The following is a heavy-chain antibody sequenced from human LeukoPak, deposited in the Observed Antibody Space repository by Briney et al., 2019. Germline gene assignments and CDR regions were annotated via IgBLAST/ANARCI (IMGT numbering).Heavy chain of an antibody. J-gene: IGHJ4*02. V-gene: IGHV3-7*03. CDR1: GFTFSDYW. CDR2: IKQDGSAK. Sequence: PGGSLRLSCAASGFTFSDYWMHWVRQAPGKGLEWVANIKQDGSAKYYVDSVKGRFTISRDNAKNSLYLQMNSLRAEDTAVYYCARRYLDSWGQGTLVTVSS. CDR3: ARRYLDS.